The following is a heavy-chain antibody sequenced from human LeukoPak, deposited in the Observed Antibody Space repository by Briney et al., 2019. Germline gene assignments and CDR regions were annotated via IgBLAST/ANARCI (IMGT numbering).Heavy chain of an antibody. V-gene: IGHV4-39*01. CDR1: GASISSSSHY. CDR2: VHYSGST. J-gene: IGHJ3*02. D-gene: IGHD2-15*01. CDR3: ARSYCSDTCYAVGAFDI. Sequence: SETLSLTCTVSGASISSSSHYWGWIRQPPGKGLEWMGSVHYSGSTYYNPTLKTRVTISVDLSQNQFSLRLSSVTAADTAAYSCARSYCSDTCYAVGAFDIWGQGTVVTVSS.